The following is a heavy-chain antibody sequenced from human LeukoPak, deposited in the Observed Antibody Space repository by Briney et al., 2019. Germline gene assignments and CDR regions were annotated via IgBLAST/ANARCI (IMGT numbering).Heavy chain of an antibody. CDR2: IYSGGST. V-gene: IGHV3-66*01. CDR1: GFTASSNY. D-gene: IGHD4-17*01. J-gene: IGHJ5*02. CDR3: ARLRDYGDYGDWFDP. Sequence: GGSLRLSCAASGFTASSNYMSWVRQAPGKGLEWVSVIYSGGSTYYADSVKGRFTISRDNSKNTLYLQMNSLRAEDTAVYYCARLRDYGDYGDWFDPWGQGTLVTVSS.